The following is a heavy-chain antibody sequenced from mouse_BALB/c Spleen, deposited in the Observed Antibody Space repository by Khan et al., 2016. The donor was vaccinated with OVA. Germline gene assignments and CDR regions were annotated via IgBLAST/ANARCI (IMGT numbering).Heavy chain of an antibody. CDR1: GYSFTSYW. CDR2: FYPGNSDT. Sequence: EVQLQQSGTVLARPGASVKMSCKASGYSFTSYWMHWVKQRPGQGLEWIGAFYPGNSDTNYNQKFKDKAKLTAVTSASTAYMELSSLTNEDSAVYDCTRWWVWFAYWGQGTLVTVSA. CDR3: TRWWVWFAY. D-gene: IGHD1-1*02. V-gene: IGHV1-5*01. J-gene: IGHJ3*01.